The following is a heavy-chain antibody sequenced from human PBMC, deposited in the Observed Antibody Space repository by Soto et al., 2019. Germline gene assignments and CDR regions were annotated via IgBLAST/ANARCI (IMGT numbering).Heavy chain of an antibody. CDR1: GYTFTIYY. D-gene: IGHD7-27*01. Sequence: AAVKDSCKASGYTFTIYYMHWVRQAPGQGLEWMGIINPSGGSTSYAQKFQGRVTMTRDTSTSTVYMELSSLRSEDTAVYYCARDLQNWGLDYWGQGTLVTVSS. J-gene: IGHJ4*02. V-gene: IGHV1-46*03. CDR3: ARDLQNWGLDY. CDR2: INPSGGST.